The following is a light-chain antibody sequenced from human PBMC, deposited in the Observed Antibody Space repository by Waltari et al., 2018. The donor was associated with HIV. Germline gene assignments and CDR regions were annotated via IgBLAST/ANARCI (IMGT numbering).Light chain of an antibody. CDR2: EVS. CDR1: SSDVGGHKY. CDR3: SSYAGSTVI. V-gene: IGLV2-8*01. J-gene: IGLJ2*01. Sequence: QSALTQPPSASGSPGQSVTISCTGTSSDVGGHKYVSWYQQHPGKAPKLIIYEVSKRPSGVPGRFSGSKSGNTASLTVSGLQADDEADFYCSSYAGSTVIFGGGTKLTVL.